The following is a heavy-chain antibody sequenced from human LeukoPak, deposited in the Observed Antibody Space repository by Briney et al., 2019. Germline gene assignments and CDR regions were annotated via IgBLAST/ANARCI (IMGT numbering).Heavy chain of an antibody. CDR3: ARETGDSTNDY. V-gene: IGHV3-30*02. J-gene: IGHJ4*02. D-gene: IGHD2-2*01. Sequence: GGSLRLSCAASGFTFSSHGMLWVRQAPGKGLEWVAFIRYDGSYIYYADPVKGRFTISRDNSKNTLYLQMNSLRAEDTAVYYCARETGDSTNDYWGQGTLVTVSS. CDR1: GFTFSSHG. CDR2: IRYDGSYI.